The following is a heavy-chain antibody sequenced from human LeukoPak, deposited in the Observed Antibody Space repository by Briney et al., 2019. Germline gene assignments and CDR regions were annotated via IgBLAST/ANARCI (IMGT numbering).Heavy chain of an antibody. J-gene: IGHJ6*02. V-gene: IGHV3-30*01. D-gene: IGHD3-22*01. Sequence: PGGSLRLSCAASGFTFSSYAMHWVRQAPGKGLEWVAVISYDGSNKYYADSVKGRFTISRDNSKNTLYLQMNSLRAEDTAVYYCAKGSITMIVVVRGSYGMDVWGPGTTVTVSS. CDR2: ISYDGSNK. CDR3: AKGSITMIVVVRGSYGMDV. CDR1: GFTFSSYA.